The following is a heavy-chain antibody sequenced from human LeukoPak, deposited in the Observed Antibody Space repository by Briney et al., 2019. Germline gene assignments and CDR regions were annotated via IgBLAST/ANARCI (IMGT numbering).Heavy chain of an antibody. D-gene: IGHD5-12*01. Sequence: GGSLRLSWAASGFTFGGYRMNWVRQAPGRGREWVSYFSESSGYIYFADSVKGRFTISRDNAKNSLYLQMNSLTAEDTAVYYCARDRAVKARIGGMDVWGQGTTVTVSS. CDR1: GFTFGGYR. CDR3: ARDRAVKARIGGMDV. CDR2: FSESSGYI. J-gene: IGHJ6*02. V-gene: IGHV3-21*06.